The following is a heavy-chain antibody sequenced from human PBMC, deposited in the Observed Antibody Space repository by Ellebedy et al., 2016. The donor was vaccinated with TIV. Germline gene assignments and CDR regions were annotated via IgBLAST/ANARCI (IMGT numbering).Heavy chain of an antibody. V-gene: IGHV3-21*01. J-gene: IGHJ4*02. CDR2: ISSSSSYI. CDR1: GFTFSSYS. CDR3: ARDHPPVPAETAVFDY. Sequence: GESLKISXAASGFTFSSYSMNWVRQAPGKGLEWVSSISSSSSYIYYADSMKGRFTISRDNAKNSLYLQMNSLRAEDTAVYYCARDHPPVPAETAVFDYWGQGTLVTVSS. D-gene: IGHD2-2*01.